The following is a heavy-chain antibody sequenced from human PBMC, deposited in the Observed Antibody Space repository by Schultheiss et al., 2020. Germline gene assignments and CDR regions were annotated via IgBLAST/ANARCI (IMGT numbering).Heavy chain of an antibody. Sequence: GSVKVSCKASGYTFTGYYMHWVRQAPGQGLEWMGIINPSGGSTSYAQKFQGRVTMTRDTSTSTVYMELSSLRSEDTAVYYCAREKGGTMVRGVMPYYYYGMDVWGRGTTVTVAS. V-gene: IGHV1-46*01. CDR1: GYTFTGYY. J-gene: IGHJ6*02. CDR2: INPSGGST. CDR3: AREKGGTMVRGVMPYYYYGMDV. D-gene: IGHD3-10*01.